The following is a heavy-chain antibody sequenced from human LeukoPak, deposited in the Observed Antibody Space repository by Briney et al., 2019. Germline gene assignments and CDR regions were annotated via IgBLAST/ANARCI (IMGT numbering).Heavy chain of an antibody. Sequence: PGRSLRLSCAASGFTFSSYAMHWVRQAPGKGLEWVAVISYDGSNKYYADSVKGRFTISRDNSKNTLYLQMNSLRAEDTAVYYCARDTYSSSWYYYYYYMDVWGKGTTVTVSS. CDR2: ISYDGSNK. J-gene: IGHJ6*03. CDR1: GFTFSSYA. CDR3: ARDTYSSSWYYYYYYMDV. V-gene: IGHV3-30*04. D-gene: IGHD6-13*01.